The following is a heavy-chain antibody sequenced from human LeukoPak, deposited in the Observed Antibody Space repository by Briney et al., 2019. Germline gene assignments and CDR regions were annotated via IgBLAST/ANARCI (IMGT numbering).Heavy chain of an antibody. J-gene: IGHJ3*02. CDR3: ARDLSPYFDSSGSDAFNI. D-gene: IGHD3-22*01. V-gene: IGHV1-69*01. CDR2: IIPIFGTA. Sequence: SVKVSCKASGGTFSSYAISWVRQAPGQGLEWMGGIIPIFGTANYAQKFQGRVTITADDSTNTAYMELSSLRSEDTAVYFCARDLSPYFDSSGSDAFNIWGQGTMVTVSS. CDR1: GGTFSSYA.